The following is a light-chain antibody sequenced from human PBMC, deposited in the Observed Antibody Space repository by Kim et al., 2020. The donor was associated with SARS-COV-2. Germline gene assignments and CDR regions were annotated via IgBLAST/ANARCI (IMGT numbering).Light chain of an antibody. Sequence: SPGERATLSCRASQSIDTNLAWYQQKPGQAPRLLIYGASNRATGVPVRFSGSGDGTEFTLTISGLQSEDLAAYYCQQYDNWPPVTFGGGTKVDIK. CDR1: QSIDTN. CDR2: GAS. J-gene: IGKJ4*01. V-gene: IGKV3-15*01. CDR3: QQYDNWPPVT.